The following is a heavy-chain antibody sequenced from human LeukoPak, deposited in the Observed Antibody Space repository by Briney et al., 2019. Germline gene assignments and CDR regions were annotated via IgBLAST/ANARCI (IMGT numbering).Heavy chain of an antibody. CDR2: INHSGGT. J-gene: IGHJ3*02. V-gene: IGHV4-39*07. CDR1: GGSISSSSYY. D-gene: IGHD5-12*01. Sequence: PSETLSLTCTVSGGSISSSSYYWGWIRQPPGKGLEWIGEINHSGGTNYNPSLKSRVTISVDTSKNQSSLKLSSVTAADTAVYYCAGLVASDAFDIWGQGTMVTVSS. CDR3: AGLVASDAFDI.